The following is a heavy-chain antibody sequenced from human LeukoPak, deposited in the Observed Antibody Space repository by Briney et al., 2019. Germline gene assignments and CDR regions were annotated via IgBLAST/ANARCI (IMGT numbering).Heavy chain of an antibody. D-gene: IGHD6-6*01. Sequence: VESLKISCKGSGYSFTSYWIGWVRQMPGKGLEWMGIIYPGDSDTRYSPSFQGQVTISADKSISTAYLQWSSLKASDTAMNYCARSREQLGAYWFDPWGQGTLVTVSS. CDR1: GYSFTSYW. CDR3: ARSREQLGAYWFDP. CDR2: IYPGDSDT. V-gene: IGHV5-51*01. J-gene: IGHJ5*02.